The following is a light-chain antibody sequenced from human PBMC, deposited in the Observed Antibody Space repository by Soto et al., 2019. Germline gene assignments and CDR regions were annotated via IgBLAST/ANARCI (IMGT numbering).Light chain of an antibody. CDR3: QSHDTSLSGSRV. Sequence: QSVLTQPPSVSGAPGQRVTISCTGSNSNIGAGYDVHWYQQLPGTAPKLLIYGNNNRPSGVPDRFSGSKSGTSASLAITGLLPEDEADYYCQSHDTSLSGSRVFGTGTKVTVL. V-gene: IGLV1-40*01. CDR2: GNN. J-gene: IGLJ1*01. CDR1: NSNIGAGYD.